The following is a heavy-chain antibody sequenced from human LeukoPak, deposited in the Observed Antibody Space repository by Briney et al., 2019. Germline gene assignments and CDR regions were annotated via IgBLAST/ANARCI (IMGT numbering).Heavy chain of an antibody. CDR1: GYTFIRNG. D-gene: IGHD2-2*01. Sequence: ASVTVSCKASGYTFIRNGISWVRQATGQGLEWMGWMNPNSGNTGYAQKFQGRVTMTRNTSISTAYMELSSLRSEDTAVYYCARGASPSGTELMPWDYMDVWGKGTTVTISS. J-gene: IGHJ6*03. CDR3: ARGASPSGTELMPWDYMDV. V-gene: IGHV1-8*01. CDR2: MNPNSGNT.